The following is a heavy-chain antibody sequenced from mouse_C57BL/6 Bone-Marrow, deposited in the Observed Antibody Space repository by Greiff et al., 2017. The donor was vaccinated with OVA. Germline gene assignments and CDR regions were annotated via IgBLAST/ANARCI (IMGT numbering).Heavy chain of an antibody. V-gene: IGHV1-81*01. D-gene: IGHD1-1*01. Sequence: VQLKQSGAELARPGASVKLSCKASGYTFTSYGISWVKQRTGQGLEWIGEIYPRSGNTYYNEKFKGKATLTADKSSSTAYMELRSLTSEDSAVYFCARPYVDYAMDYWGQGTSVTVSS. J-gene: IGHJ4*01. CDR2: IYPRSGNT. CDR3: ARPYVDYAMDY. CDR1: GYTFTSYG.